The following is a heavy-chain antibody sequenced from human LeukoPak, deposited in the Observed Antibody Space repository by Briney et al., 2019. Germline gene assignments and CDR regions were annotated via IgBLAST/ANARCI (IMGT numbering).Heavy chain of an antibody. CDR3: AKIRLAAAGMGVVFFDY. D-gene: IGHD6-13*01. CDR1: GFTFSSYW. V-gene: IGHV3-7*01. CDR2: IKQDGSEK. Sequence: GGSLRLSCAASGFTFSSYWMSWVRQAPGKGLEWVANIKQDGSEKYYVDSVKGRFTISRDNAKNSLYLQMNSLRAEDTAVYYCAKIRLAAAGMGVVFFDYWGQGTLVTVSS. J-gene: IGHJ4*02.